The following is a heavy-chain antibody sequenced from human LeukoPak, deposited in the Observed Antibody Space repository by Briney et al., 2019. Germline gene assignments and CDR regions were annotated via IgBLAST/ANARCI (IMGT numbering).Heavy chain of an antibody. V-gene: IGHV3-23*01. Sequence: GGSLRLSCAASGFTFSSYAMSWVRLAPGKGLEWVSVISNSGGNTYYADSVKGRFTISRDNSKNTLYLQMNSLRAEDTAVYYCAKDSGGGVNSPINYWGQGTLVTVSS. CDR3: AKDSGGGVNSPINY. D-gene: IGHD2-15*01. J-gene: IGHJ4*02. CDR1: GFTFSSYA. CDR2: ISNSGGNT.